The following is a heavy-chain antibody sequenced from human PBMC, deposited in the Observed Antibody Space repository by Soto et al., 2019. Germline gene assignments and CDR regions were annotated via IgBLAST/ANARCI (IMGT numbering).Heavy chain of an antibody. V-gene: IGHV4-4*07. D-gene: IGHD2-2*01. Sequence: SETLCLTCTVSGGSISGYYWSWVRRPAGKGLEWVGRIYSDGTTNYSPSLKSRVTMSLDTSKDQFSLHLNSVTAADTAVYYCSRVGCSNSKCYTRGMDVWGQGTTVTVS. CDR3: SRVGCSNSKCYTRGMDV. CDR1: GGSISGYY. J-gene: IGHJ6*02. CDR2: IYSDGTT.